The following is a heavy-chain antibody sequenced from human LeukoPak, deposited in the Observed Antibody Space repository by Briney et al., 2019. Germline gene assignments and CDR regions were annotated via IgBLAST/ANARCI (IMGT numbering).Heavy chain of an antibody. V-gene: IGHV4-59*11. Sequence: TSETLSLTCTVSGGSISSHYWSWIRQPPGKGLEWIGYISSIGSTNYNPSLKSRVTISVDTSKNQFSLKLTSVTAADTAVHFCARDPTTVTKGLDIWGQGTMVTVSS. CDR3: ARDPTTVTKGLDI. D-gene: IGHD4-17*01. CDR1: GGSISSHY. J-gene: IGHJ3*02. CDR2: ISSIGST.